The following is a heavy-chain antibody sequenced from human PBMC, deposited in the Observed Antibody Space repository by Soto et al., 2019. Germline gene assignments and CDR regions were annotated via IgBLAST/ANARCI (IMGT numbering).Heavy chain of an antibody. J-gene: IGHJ6*02. V-gene: IGHV3-30-3*01. D-gene: IGHD3-3*01. CDR1: GFTFSSYA. Sequence: GGSLRLSCAASGFTFSSYAMHWVRQAPGKGLEWVAGISYDGSNKYYADSVKGRFTISRDNSKNTLYLQMNSLRAEDTAVYYCARDLRRANYDFWSGHTPGYGMDVWGQGTTVTVSS. CDR3: ARDLRRANYDFWSGHTPGYGMDV. CDR2: ISYDGSNK.